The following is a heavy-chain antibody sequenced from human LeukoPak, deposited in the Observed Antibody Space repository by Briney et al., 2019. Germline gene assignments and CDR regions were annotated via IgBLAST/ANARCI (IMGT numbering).Heavy chain of an antibody. V-gene: IGHV3-49*03. CDR1: GFTFGDYA. CDR2: IISKAYGGTT. Sequence: PGGSLRLSCTASGFTFGDYAMSWFRQAPGKGLEWVGFIISKAYGGTTEYAASVKGRFTISRDDSKSIAYLQMNSLKTEDTAVYYCTRDPYSQRERRNGHAFDIWGQGTMVTVSS. D-gene: IGHD1-14*01. CDR3: TRDPYSQRERRNGHAFDI. J-gene: IGHJ3*02.